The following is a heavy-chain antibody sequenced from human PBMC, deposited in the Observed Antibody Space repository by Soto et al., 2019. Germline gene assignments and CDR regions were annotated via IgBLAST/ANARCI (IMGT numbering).Heavy chain of an antibody. Sequence: EVQLVESGGGLVQPGGSLRLSCAASGFTVSSNYMSWVRQAPGKGLEWVSVIYSGGSTYYADSVKGRFTISRDNSKNTLYLQMNSLRAEDTAVYYCVRAIVNPWWYFDLWGRGTLVTVSS. CDR2: IYSGGST. CDR1: GFTVSSNY. D-gene: IGHD4-4*01. J-gene: IGHJ2*01. V-gene: IGHV3-66*01. CDR3: VRAIVNPWWYFDL.